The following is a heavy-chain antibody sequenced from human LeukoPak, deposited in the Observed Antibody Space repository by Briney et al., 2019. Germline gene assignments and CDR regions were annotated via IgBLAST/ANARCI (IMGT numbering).Heavy chain of an antibody. D-gene: IGHD6-19*01. V-gene: IGHV4-39*07. CDR3: ARVARFDYSSGWYDY. CDR1: GFRLSDYY. J-gene: IGHJ4*02. Sequence: GSLRLSCTASGFRLSDYYMSWLRQAPGKGLEWIGNIYYSETAYYNPSLKSRVSMSVDTSKNQFSLNLISVSAADTAVYYCARVARFDYSSGWYDYWGQGTLVTVSS. CDR2: IYYSETA.